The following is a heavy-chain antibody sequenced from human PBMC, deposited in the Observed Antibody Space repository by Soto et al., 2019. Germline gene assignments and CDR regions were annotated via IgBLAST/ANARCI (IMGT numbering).Heavy chain of an antibody. CDR1: GFTFSSYA. Sequence: GGSLRLSCAASGFTFSSYAMSWVRQAPGKGLEWVSAISGSGGSTYYAASVKGRFTSSRDNSKNTLYLQMNSLRAEDTAVYYCAKDPVDCSSTSCYVGNYFDYWGQGTLVTVSS. CDR2: ISGSGGST. J-gene: IGHJ4*02. CDR3: AKDPVDCSSTSCYVGNYFDY. D-gene: IGHD2-2*01. V-gene: IGHV3-23*01.